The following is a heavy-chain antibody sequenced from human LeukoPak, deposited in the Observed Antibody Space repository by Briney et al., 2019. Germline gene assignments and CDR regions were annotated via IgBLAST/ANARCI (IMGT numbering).Heavy chain of an antibody. CDR2: ISSSSSYI. CDR1: GFTFSSYS. Sequence: GGSLRLSCAASGFTFSSYSMNWVRQAPGKGLEWVSSISSSSSYIYYADSVKGRVTISRDNAKNSLYLQMNSLRAEDTAVYYCASDSSGWYYFDYWGQGSLVTVSS. D-gene: IGHD6-19*01. J-gene: IGHJ4*02. V-gene: IGHV3-21*01. CDR3: ASDSSGWYYFDY.